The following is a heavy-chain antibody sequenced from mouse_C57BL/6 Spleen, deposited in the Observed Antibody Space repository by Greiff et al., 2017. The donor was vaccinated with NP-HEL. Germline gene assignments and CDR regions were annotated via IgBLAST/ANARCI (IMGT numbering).Heavy chain of an antibody. CDR2: ISSGSSTI. D-gene: IGHD3-1*01. CDR1: GFTFSDYG. Sequence: EVKVVESGGGLVKPGGSLKLSCAASGFTFSDYGMHWVRQAPEKGLEWVAYISSGSSTIYYADTVKGRFTISRDNAKNTLFLQMTSLRSEDTAMYYCARDVARTNYFDYWGQGTTLTVSS. J-gene: IGHJ2*01. CDR3: ARDVARTNYFDY. V-gene: IGHV5-17*01.